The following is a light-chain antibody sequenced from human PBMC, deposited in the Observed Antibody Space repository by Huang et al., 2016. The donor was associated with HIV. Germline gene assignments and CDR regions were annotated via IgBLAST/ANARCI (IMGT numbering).Light chain of an antibody. V-gene: IGKV3-15*01. Sequence: EIVMTQSPATLSVSPGERATLSCRASQSVSSNLVLDQQKPGQAPRLLIYGASTRATGVPARFSGSGSGTEFTLTISSLQSEDFAVYYCQQYNNWLLTFGGGTKVEIK. CDR3: QQYNNWLLT. CDR1: QSVSSN. J-gene: IGKJ4*01. CDR2: GAS.